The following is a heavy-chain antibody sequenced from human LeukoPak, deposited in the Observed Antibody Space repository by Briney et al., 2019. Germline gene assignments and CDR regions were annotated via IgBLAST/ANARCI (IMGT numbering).Heavy chain of an antibody. D-gene: IGHD1-26*01. J-gene: IGHJ4*02. V-gene: IGHV4-39*01. CDR2: IYYGGST. CDR1: GGSISSNRHY. CDR3: TRLLKYSGSYYCDY. Sequence: SETLSLTCTVSGGSISSNRHYRGWIRQPPGKGLEWIGNIYYGGSTYYNPSLKSRVTISVDTSKNQFSLKLSSVTAADTAVYYCTRLLKYSGSYYCDYWGQGSLVTVSS.